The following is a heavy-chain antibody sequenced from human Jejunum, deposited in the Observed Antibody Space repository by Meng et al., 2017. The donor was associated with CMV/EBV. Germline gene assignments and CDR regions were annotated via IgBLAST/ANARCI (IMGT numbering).Heavy chain of an antibody. Sequence: SGLTFRTYAMTGVRQATGKGLEWVSIIYSGGSTTYYEDFVKGRFTISRDDSKNTLYLQMNSLRAEDTAIYYCAKDLFYDGSGYYVGNWGQGALVTVSS. CDR2: IYSGGSTT. V-gene: IGHV3-23*03. D-gene: IGHD3-22*01. J-gene: IGHJ4*02. CDR1: GLTFRTYA. CDR3: AKDLFYDGSGYYVGN.